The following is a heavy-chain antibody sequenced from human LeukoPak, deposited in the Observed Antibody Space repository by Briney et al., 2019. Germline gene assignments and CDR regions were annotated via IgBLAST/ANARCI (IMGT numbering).Heavy chain of an antibody. CDR1: GGSFSGYY. Sequence: SETLSLTCAVYGGSFSGYYWSWIRQPPGKGLEWIGEINHSGSTNYNPSLKSRVTISVDTSKNQFSLKLSSVTAADTAVYYCAKDLGRYRNNFFDYWGQGNLVTVSS. CDR3: AKDLGRYRNNFFDY. J-gene: IGHJ4*02. CDR2: INHSGST. D-gene: IGHD1-26*01. V-gene: IGHV4-34*01.